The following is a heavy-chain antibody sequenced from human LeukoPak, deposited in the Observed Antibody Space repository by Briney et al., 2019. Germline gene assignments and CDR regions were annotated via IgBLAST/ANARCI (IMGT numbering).Heavy chain of an antibody. CDR1: GYTFTSYD. V-gene: IGHV1-8*01. J-gene: IGHJ4*02. CDR3: ARALWFGEVSDDY. CDR2: MNPNSGNT. Sequence: GASVKVSCKASGYTFTSYDVHWVRQATGQGLEWMGWMNPNSGNTDYALKFQGRVTMTWNTSISTAYMELSSLRSEDTAVYYCARALWFGEVSDDYWGQGTLVTVSS. D-gene: IGHD3-10*01.